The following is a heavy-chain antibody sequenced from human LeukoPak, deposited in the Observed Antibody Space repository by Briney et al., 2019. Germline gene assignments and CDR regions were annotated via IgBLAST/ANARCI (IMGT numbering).Heavy chain of an antibody. CDR3: ATISPGYSRGRQEHAFDI. J-gene: IGHJ3*02. CDR1: GFTFSSYS. V-gene: IGHV3-21*01. Sequence: GGSLRLSCAASGFTFSSYSMNWVRQAPGKGLEWVSSISSSSSYIYYADSVKGRFTISRDNAKNSLYLQMNSLRAEDTAVYYCATISPGYSRGRQEHAFDIWGQGTMVTVSS. CDR2: ISSSSSYI. D-gene: IGHD5-18*01.